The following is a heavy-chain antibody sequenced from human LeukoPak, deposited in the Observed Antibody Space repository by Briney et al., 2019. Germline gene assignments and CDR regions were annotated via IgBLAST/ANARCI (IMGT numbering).Heavy chain of an antibody. V-gene: IGHV3-23*01. CDR2: ISGSGGST. CDR3: AKDGYDSSGYRTSFDY. Sequence: GGSLRLSCAASGFTFSSYAMSWVRQAPGKGLEWVSAISGSGGSTYYADSVKGRFTISRDNSKNTLYLQMNSLRAEDTAVYYCAKDGYDSSGYRTSFDYWGQGTLATVSS. D-gene: IGHD3-22*01. CDR1: GFTFSSYA. J-gene: IGHJ4*02.